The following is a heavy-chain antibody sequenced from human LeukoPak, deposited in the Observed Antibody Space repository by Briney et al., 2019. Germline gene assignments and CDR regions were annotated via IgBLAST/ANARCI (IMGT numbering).Heavy chain of an antibody. CDR3: ASLGGTPFDY. CDR1: GFTFSSYV. Sequence: GGSLRLSCEASGFTFSSYVMNWVRQAPGKGLEWVSVIYSGGSTYYADSVKGRFTISRDNSKNTLYLQMNSLRAEDTAVYYCASLGGTPFDYWGQGTLVTVSS. CDR2: IYSGGST. V-gene: IGHV3-53*01. D-gene: IGHD1/OR15-1a*01. J-gene: IGHJ4*02.